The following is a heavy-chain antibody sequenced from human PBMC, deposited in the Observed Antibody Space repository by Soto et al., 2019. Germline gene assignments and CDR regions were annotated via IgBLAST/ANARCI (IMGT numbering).Heavy chain of an antibody. D-gene: IGHD2-15*01. CDR2: ISPYNGKT. V-gene: IGHV1-18*01. J-gene: IGHJ3*02. Sequence: QAQLVHSGPEVKKPGASVSISCKASGDKFTSYGFIWVRQAPGHGLEWVGWISPYNGKTEYPQNFRGRVTLNTDTFTSTAYMDLSSLRSDDPAVYFCAKDRYSGSCGDAFEIWGQGQTVIVSS. CDR1: GDKFTSYG. CDR3: AKDRYSGSCGDAFEI.